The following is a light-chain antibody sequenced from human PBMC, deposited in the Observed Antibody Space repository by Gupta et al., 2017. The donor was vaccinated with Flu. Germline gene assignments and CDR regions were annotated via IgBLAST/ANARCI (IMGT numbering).Light chain of an antibody. CDR2: GAS. V-gene: IGKV3-20*01. CDR3: QHFGSSST. Sequence: PGTLSLSPGERATLSCRASQSVSSSHLAWYQQKPGQAPRLLIYGASSRATGIPDRFSGSGSGTDFTLTISRLEPEDFAVYYCQHFGSSSTFGQGTRLEIK. CDR1: QSVSSSH. J-gene: IGKJ5*01.